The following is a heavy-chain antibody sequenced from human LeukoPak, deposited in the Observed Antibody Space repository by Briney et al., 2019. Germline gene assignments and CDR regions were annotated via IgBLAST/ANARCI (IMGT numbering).Heavy chain of an antibody. CDR2: IFYSGNT. CDR1: GGSISSSSYY. D-gene: IGHD1-26*01. Sequence: SETLSLTCTVSGGSISSSSYYWGWIRQPPGKGLEWIGSIFYSGNTYYNPSLKSRVTISVDTSKNHFSLKLSSVTSADTAVYYCARKWDPDYWGQGTQVTVSS. V-gene: IGHV4-39*02. J-gene: IGHJ4*02. CDR3: ARKWDPDY.